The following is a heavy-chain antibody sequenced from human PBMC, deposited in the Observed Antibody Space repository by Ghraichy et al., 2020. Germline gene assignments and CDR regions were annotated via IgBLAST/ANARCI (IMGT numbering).Heavy chain of an antibody. CDR3: ARDSYCTGGTCYSWSHTFDM. V-gene: IGHV3-48*02. CDR2: ISSSGSTI. D-gene: IGHD2-15*01. Sequence: GGSLRLSCKAYGSRLSSCNMKRVRKAPGTGMERVSYISSSGSTIYYADSVKGRFTISRDTAKNSLYLQMNSLRDEDSAVYFCARDSYCTGGTCYSWSHTFDMWGQGTMVTVSS. CDR1: GSRLSSCN. J-gene: IGHJ3*02.